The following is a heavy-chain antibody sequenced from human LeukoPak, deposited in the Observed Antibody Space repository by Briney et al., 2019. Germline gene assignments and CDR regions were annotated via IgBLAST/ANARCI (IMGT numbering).Heavy chain of an antibody. CDR3: ARGVLYYGSGGYYNH. CDR2: ISAYNGNT. D-gene: IGHD3-10*01. J-gene: IGHJ5*02. CDR1: GYTFTTYG. Sequence: ASVKVSCKASGYTFTTYGISWVRQAPGQGLEWMGWISAYNGNTNYAQKLQGRVTMTTDTSTSTAYMELRSLRSDDTAVYYCARGVLYYGSGGYYNHWGQGTLVTVSS. V-gene: IGHV1-18*01.